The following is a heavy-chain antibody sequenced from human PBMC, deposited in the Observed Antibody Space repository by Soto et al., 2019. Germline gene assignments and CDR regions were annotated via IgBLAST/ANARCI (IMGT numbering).Heavy chain of an antibody. CDR1: GFTFSSYG. J-gene: IGHJ4*02. Sequence: GGSLRLSCAASGFTFSSYGMHWVRQAPGKGLEWVAVIWYDGSNKYYADSVKGRFTISRDNSKNTLYLQMNSLRAEDTAVYYCASISGSGSFVGDSDYWGQGTLVTVSS. D-gene: IGHD3-10*01. CDR2: IWYDGSNK. CDR3: ASISGSGSFVGDSDY. V-gene: IGHV3-33*01.